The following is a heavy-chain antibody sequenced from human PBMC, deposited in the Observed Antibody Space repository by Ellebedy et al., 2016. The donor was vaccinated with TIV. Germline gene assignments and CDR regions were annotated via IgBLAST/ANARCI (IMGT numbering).Heavy chain of an antibody. CDR1: GNTFTSYT. J-gene: IGHJ4*02. D-gene: IGHD1-1*01. CDR3: ARDLFEEETTGTPY. V-gene: IGHV1-3*01. Sequence: ASVKVSCKASGNTFTSYTMHWVRQAPGQRLEWMGWINAGNGNTKYSQKFQGRVTITRDTSASTAYMELSSLRSEDTAVYYCARDLFEEETTGTPYWGQGTLVTVPS. CDR2: INAGNGNT.